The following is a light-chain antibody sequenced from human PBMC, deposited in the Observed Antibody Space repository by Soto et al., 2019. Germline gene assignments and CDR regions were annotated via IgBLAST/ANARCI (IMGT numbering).Light chain of an antibody. CDR2: KAS. Sequence: DIQMTQSPSTLSASVGDRVTITCRTSQSISSWLAWYQQKPGKAPKLLIYKASSLESGVPSKFSGSGSGTEFTLTSSSLQPDDFANYYCQRYNSYLYTFGQGTKLEIK. V-gene: IGKV1-5*03. CDR3: QRYNSYLYT. J-gene: IGKJ2*01. CDR1: QSISSW.